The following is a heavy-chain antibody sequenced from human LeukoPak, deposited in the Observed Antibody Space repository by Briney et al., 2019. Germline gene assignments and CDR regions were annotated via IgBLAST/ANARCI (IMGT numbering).Heavy chain of an antibody. Sequence: GGSLRLSCAASGFTFSSYSMNWVRQAPGKGLEWVSYISSSSSTIYYADSVKGRFTISRDNGKNSLYLQMNSLRAEDTAVYYCARPLAGGYCSGGSCYKEDAFDIWGQGTMVTVSS. D-gene: IGHD2-15*01. CDR3: ARPLAGGYCSGGSCYKEDAFDI. CDR1: GFTFSSYS. V-gene: IGHV3-48*01. CDR2: ISSSSSTI. J-gene: IGHJ3*02.